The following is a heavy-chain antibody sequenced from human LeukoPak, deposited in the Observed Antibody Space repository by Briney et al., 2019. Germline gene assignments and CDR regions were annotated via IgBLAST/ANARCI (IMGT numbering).Heavy chain of an antibody. CDR3: AKRVVRGGTYSYYYMDV. J-gene: IGHJ6*03. D-gene: IGHD3-10*01. CDR2: IYYSGST. CDR1: GGSISSYY. V-gene: IGHV4-59*03. Sequence: PSETLSLTCTVSGGSISSYYWSWIRQPPGKGLEWIGYIYYSGSTNYNPSLKSRVTISVDTSKNQFSLKLSSVTAADTAVYYCAKRVVRGGTYSYYYMDVWGKGITVTVSS.